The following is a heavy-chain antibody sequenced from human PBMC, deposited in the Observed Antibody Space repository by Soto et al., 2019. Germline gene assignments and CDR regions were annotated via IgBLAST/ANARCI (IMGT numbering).Heavy chain of an antibody. CDR1: GFTFSSYA. V-gene: IGHV3-23*01. Sequence: GGSLRLSCAASGFTFSSYAMSWVRQAPGKGLEWVSAISGSGGSTYYADSVKGRFTISRDNSKNTLYLQMNSLRAEDTAVYYCAKDQYSSSWYPLDDWGQGTLVTVSS. CDR2: ISGSGGST. J-gene: IGHJ4*02. D-gene: IGHD6-13*01. CDR3: AKDQYSSSWYPLDD.